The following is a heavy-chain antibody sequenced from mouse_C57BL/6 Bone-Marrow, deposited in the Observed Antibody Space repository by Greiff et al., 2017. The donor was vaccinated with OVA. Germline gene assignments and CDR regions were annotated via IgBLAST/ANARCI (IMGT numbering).Heavy chain of an antibody. D-gene: IGHD1-1*01. CDR1: GYTFTSYW. CDR2: IDPSDSET. CDR3: AREGITTKVDY. J-gene: IGHJ2*01. Sequence: QVQLQQPGAELVRPGSSVKLSCKASGYTFTSYWIHWVKQRPIQGLEWIGNIDPSDSETHYNQKFKDKATLTVDKSSSTAYMQLSSLTSEDSAVYYCAREGITTKVDYWGQGTTLTVSS. V-gene: IGHV1-52*01.